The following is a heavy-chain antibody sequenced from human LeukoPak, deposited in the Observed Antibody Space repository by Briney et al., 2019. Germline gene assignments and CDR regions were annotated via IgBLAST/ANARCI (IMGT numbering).Heavy chain of an antibody. J-gene: IGHJ5*02. Sequence: GGSLRLSCAASGFTFSYYNMNWVRQAPGRGLEWVSGISGSGGTTYYADSVKGRFTISKDNSKNTVYLQMNSLRAEDTAVYYCANLEITMIRGPWGQGTLVTVSS. D-gene: IGHD3-10*01. CDR1: GFTFSYYN. V-gene: IGHV3-23*01. CDR2: ISGSGGTT. CDR3: ANLEITMIRGP.